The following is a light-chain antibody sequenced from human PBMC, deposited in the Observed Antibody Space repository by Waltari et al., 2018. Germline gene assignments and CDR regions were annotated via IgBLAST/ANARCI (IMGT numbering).Light chain of an antibody. CDR2: DIN. V-gene: IGLV2-11*01. Sequence: QSALTQPRSVSGSPGQSVTVSCTGTGSDVGGYNYVAWYQQHPDKAPKLVIYDINKRPSGVPDRFSGSKSGNTASRTISGLQAEDEADYYCCSYAGTYTQVFGGGTKVTVL. CDR1: GSDVGGYNY. J-gene: IGLJ3*02. CDR3: CSYAGTYTQV.